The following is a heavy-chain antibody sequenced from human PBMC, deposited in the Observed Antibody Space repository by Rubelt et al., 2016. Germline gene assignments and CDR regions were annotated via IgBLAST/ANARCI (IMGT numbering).Heavy chain of an antibody. V-gene: IGHV5-51*01. CDR1: GYSFTSYW. CDR3: ARHAGDGGNSEDWFDP. D-gene: IGHD4-23*01. Sequence: EVQLVQSGAEVKKPGESLKISCKGSGYSFTSYWIGWVRRMPGKGLEWMGIIYPGDSDTRYSQSFQVNVTTSQGKSSSTAYLQWSSLKASDTAMYYCARHAGDGGNSEDWFDPWGQGTLVTVSS. J-gene: IGHJ5*02. CDR2: IYPGDSDT.